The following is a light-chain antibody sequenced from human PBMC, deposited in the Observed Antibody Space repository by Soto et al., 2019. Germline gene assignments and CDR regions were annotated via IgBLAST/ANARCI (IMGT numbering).Light chain of an antibody. CDR3: QQYYSFPRT. V-gene: IGKV1D-8*01. J-gene: IGKJ1*01. Sequence: IQMTQSPSTLSASVGDRVTLTCRTSQSISTFLAWYQQKPGKAPELLIYAASTLQSGVPSRFSGSGSGTDFTLTISCLQSEDFATYYCQQYYSFPRTFGQGTKVDI. CDR2: AAS. CDR1: QSISTF.